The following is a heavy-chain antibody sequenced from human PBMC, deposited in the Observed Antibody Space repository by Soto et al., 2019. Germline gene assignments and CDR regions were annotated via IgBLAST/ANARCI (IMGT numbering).Heavy chain of an antibody. D-gene: IGHD6-13*01. CDR1: GFTFSSYG. V-gene: IGHV3-30*18. J-gene: IGHJ3*02. CDR3: AKEYPRQQVGNPFDI. CDR2: ISYDGSHK. Sequence: VQLVESGGGVVQPGRSLGLSCAASGFTFSSYGMHWVRQAPGKGLEWVAVISYDGSHKYYTESVKGRFTISRDNSKNTRYLQMNSLRAEDTAMYYCAKEYPRQQVGNPFDIWGQGTMVTVSS.